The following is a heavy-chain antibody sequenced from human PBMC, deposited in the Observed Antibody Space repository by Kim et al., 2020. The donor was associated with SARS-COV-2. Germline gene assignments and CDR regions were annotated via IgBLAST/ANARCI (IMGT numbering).Heavy chain of an antibody. CDR2: IYPGDSDT. Sequence: GESLKISCKGSGYSFTSYWIGWVCQMPGKGLEWMGIIYPGDSDTRYSPSFQGQVTISADKSISTAYLQWSSLKASDTAMYYCARQYSSSWYSGYGMDVWGQGTTVTVSS. D-gene: IGHD6-13*01. CDR1: GYSFTSYW. J-gene: IGHJ6*02. V-gene: IGHV5-51*01. CDR3: ARQYSSSWYSGYGMDV.